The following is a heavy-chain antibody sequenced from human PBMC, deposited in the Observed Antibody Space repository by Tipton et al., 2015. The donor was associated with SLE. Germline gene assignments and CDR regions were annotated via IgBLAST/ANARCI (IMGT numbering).Heavy chain of an antibody. Sequence: GSLRLSCAASGFTFSSYGMHWVRQAPGKGLEWVAFIRYDGSNKYYADSVKGRFTISRDNSKNTLYLQMNSLRAEDTAVYYCAKEGLESSGWYGNALDIWGQGTMVTVSS. CDR3: AKEGLESSGWYGNALDI. D-gene: IGHD6-19*01. J-gene: IGHJ3*02. V-gene: IGHV3-30*02. CDR2: IRYDGSNK. CDR1: GFTFSSYG.